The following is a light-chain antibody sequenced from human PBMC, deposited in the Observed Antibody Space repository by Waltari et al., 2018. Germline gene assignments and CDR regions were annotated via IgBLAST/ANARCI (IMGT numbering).Light chain of an antibody. Sequence: EIVMTQSPATLSVSPGERATLSCRASQSVSSTLAWYQQKPGQAPRLPIYGASTRATGVPARFSGSGSGTEFTLTISSLQSEDFAVYYCQQYNNWPLTFGGGTKVEIK. CDR1: QSVSST. J-gene: IGKJ4*01. CDR2: GAS. CDR3: QQYNNWPLT. V-gene: IGKV3-15*01.